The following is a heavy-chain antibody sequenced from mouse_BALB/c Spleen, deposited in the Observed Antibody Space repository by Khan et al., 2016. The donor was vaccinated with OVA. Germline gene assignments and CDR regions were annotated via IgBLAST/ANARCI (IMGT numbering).Heavy chain of an antibody. CDR1: GYTFTDYN. CDR2: SNPNNGDT. Sequence: VRLQQSGPELVKPGATVKIPCKASGYTFTDYNMDWVKQSHGKSLEWIGDSNPNNGDTIYNQKFKGKATLTVDESSSTAYMQLRSLTSEDTAVYYCARHGYGGFAYWGQGTLVTVSA. D-gene: IGHD2-2*01. J-gene: IGHJ3*01. CDR3: ARHGYGGFAY. V-gene: IGHV1-18*01.